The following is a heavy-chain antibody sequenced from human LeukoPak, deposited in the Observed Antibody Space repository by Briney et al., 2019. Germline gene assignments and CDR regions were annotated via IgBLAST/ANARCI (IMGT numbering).Heavy chain of an antibody. CDR2: IYHSGST. J-gene: IGHJ2*01. D-gene: IGHD2-2*01. CDR3: AREDIVVVPAATLRYFDL. CDR1: GGSFSGYY. Sequence: SETLSLTCAVYGGSFSGYYWSWIRQPPGKGLEWVGYIYHSGSTYYNPSLKSRVTISVDRSKNQFSLKLSSVTAADTAVYYCAREDIVVVPAATLRYFDLWGRGTLVTVSS. V-gene: IGHV4-34*01.